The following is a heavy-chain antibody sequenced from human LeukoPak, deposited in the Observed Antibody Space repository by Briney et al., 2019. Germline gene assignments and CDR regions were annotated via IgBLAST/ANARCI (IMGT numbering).Heavy chain of an antibody. J-gene: IGHJ4*02. V-gene: IGHV3-23*01. CDR3: AKGSSGWPYYFDY. D-gene: IGHD6-19*01. Sequence: GGSLRLSCAASGFTFSDYYMSWVRQAPGKGLEWVPAISGNSDYTYYADSVKGRFTISRDNSKNTLYLQMNSLRAEDTAVYYCAKGSSGWPYYFDYWGQGTLVTVSS. CDR2: ISGNSDYT. CDR1: GFTFSDYY.